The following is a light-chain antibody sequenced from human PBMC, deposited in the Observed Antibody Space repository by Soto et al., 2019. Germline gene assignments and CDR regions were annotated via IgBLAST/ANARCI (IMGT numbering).Light chain of an antibody. CDR1: QSVSSY. Sequence: EIVFKRSPATLSLTPGERATLSCRASQSVSSYLAWYQQKPGQAPRLLIYDASNRATGIPARFSGSGSGTDFTLTISSLEPEDFAVYYCQQRSNWPPTFGQGTRLEI. J-gene: IGKJ5*01. V-gene: IGKV3-11*01. CDR2: DAS. CDR3: QQRSNWPPT.